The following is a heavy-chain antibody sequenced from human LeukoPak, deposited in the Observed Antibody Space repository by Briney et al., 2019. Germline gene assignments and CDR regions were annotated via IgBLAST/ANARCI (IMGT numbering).Heavy chain of an antibody. Sequence: GGSLRLSCAASGFTFSSYEMNWVRQAPGKGLEWVPYISSSGSTIYYADSVKGRFTISRDNAKNSLYLQMNSLRAEDTAVYYCARAVAAAGYYWGQGTLVTVSS. J-gene: IGHJ4*02. V-gene: IGHV3-48*03. CDR3: ARAVAAAGYY. CDR2: ISSSGSTI. D-gene: IGHD6-13*01. CDR1: GFTFSSYE.